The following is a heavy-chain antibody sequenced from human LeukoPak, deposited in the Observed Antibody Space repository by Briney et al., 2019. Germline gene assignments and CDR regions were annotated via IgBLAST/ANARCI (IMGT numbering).Heavy chain of an antibody. V-gene: IGHV4-39*07. J-gene: IGHJ4*02. CDR2: IYYSGST. CDR1: GGSISSSSYY. CDR3: ARRAGGSIVATKRFDY. Sequence: PSETLSLTCTVSGGSISSSSYYWGWIRQPPGKGLEWIGSIYYSGSTSYNPSLKSRVIISVDTSKNQFSLKLTSVTAADTAVYYCARRAGGSIVATKRFDYWGQGTLVTVSS. D-gene: IGHD5-12*01.